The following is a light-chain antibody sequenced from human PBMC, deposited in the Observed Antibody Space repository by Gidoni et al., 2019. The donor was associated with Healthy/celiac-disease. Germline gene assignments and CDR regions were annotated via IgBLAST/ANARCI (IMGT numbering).Light chain of an antibody. J-gene: IGLJ2*01. Sequence: SSDLTQDPAVPVALGQTVSITCQGDRLRSYYASWYQQKPGQAPVLVIYSKNNQPSGIPDRFSGSSSGNTASLTITGAQAEDEADYYCNSRDSSGNLPVVFGGGTKLTVL. CDR2: SKN. CDR1: RLRSYY. CDR3: NSRDSSGNLPVV. V-gene: IGLV3-19*01.